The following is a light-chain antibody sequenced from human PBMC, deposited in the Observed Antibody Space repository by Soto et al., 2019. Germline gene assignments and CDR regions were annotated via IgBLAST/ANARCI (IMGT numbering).Light chain of an antibody. V-gene: IGLV1-47*03. CDR3: AAWDDSLSGAYV. J-gene: IGLJ1*01. Sequence: QSVLTQPPSASGTPGQGVTISCSGSSSNTGSNYVYWYQQLPGTAPKLLIYRNNQRPSGVPDRSSGSKSGTSASLAISGLWSEDEADYYCAAWDDSLSGAYVFGTGTKVTV. CDR1: SSNTGSNY. CDR2: RNN.